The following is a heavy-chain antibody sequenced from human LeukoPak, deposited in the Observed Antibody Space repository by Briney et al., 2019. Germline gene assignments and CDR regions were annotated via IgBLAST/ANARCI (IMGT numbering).Heavy chain of an antibody. CDR1: GYTFNGYG. J-gene: IGHJ6*03. V-gene: IGHV1-18*01. CDR2: ISPYKDNP. D-gene: IGHD3-10*01. Sequence: GASVTVSCKASGYTFNGYGINWVRQAAGQGLEWLGWISPYKDNPYYTQRVQGRVTLTIDTSTSTAHMELRSLRSDDTAVYYCARADGGYYYYYMDVWGKGTTVTVSS. CDR3: ARADGGYYYYYMDV.